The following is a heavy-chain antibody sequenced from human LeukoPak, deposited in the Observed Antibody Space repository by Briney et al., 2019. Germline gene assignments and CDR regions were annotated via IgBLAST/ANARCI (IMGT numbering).Heavy chain of an antibody. CDR2: ISSSSSYI. CDR3: ARDNYYDSTLNDAFDI. D-gene: IGHD3-22*01. J-gene: IGHJ3*02. CDR1: GFTFSTYT. Sequence: PGGSLRLSCAASGFTFSTYTMNWVRQAPGKGLEWVSSISSSSSYIYYADSVKGRFTISRANAKNSLYLQMNSLRAEDTAVYYCARDNYYDSTLNDAFDIWGQGTMVTVSS. V-gene: IGHV3-21*01.